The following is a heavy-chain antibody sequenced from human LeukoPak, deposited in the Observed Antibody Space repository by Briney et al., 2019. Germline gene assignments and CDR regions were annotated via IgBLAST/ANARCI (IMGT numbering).Heavy chain of an antibody. J-gene: IGHJ4*02. CDR2: IRYDGSNE. V-gene: IGHV3-30*02. Sequence: QSGGSLRLSCAASGFTFSSYGMHWVRQAPGKGLEWVSFIRYDGSNEYYADSVRGRFTISRDNSKNTLYLQMDSLKTEDTAVYYCTGNYYGSGSYADFDYWGQGTLVTVSS. CDR3: TGNYYGSGSYADFDY. D-gene: IGHD3-10*01. CDR1: GFTFSSYG.